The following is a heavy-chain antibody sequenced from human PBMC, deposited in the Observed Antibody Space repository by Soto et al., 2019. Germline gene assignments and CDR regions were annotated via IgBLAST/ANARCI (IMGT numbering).Heavy chain of an antibody. V-gene: IGHV3-23*01. CDR3: AKSQYRSGWYAYFDY. CDR1: GFTFSTYA. Sequence: GGSLRLSCAASGFTFSTYAMSWVRQAPGKGLEWVSTLSGSGDATYSADSVRGRFTISRDDSKNTLYLQMNSLRADDTAVYYCAKSQYRSGWYAYFDYWGQGTLVTVSS. J-gene: IGHJ4*02. D-gene: IGHD6-19*01. CDR2: LSGSGDAT.